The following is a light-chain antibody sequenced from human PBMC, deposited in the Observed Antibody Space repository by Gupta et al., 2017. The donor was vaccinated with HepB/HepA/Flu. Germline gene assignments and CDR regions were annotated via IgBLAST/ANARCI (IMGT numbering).Light chain of an antibody. CDR1: GSDVGSYTR. CDR3: CSYAGSSTFYVV. Sequence: QSALTQPASVSGSPGRSITLSCTGTGSDVGSYTRVSWYQQHPGKAPKLMLYEFSKRPSGVSPRFSGSKSGNTASLTISGLPAEDEADYYCCSYAGSSTFYVVFGGGTKLTV. CDR2: EFS. V-gene: IGLV2-23*02. J-gene: IGLJ2*01.